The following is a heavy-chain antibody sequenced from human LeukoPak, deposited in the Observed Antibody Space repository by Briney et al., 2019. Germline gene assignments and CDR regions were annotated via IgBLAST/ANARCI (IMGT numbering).Heavy chain of an antibody. V-gene: IGHV1-18*01. Sequence: GSVKVSCKASGYSFTTYAMTWVRQAPGQGLEWMGWISGSNGKTNYAAKVKGRFTITTDTSTNTAYLELKSLRSDDTDMYYCARVGATYGDPREYDYWGQGNLVTV. CDR3: ARVGATYGDPREYDY. J-gene: IGHJ4*02. D-gene: IGHD1-26*01. CDR2: ISGSNGKT. CDR1: GYSFTTYA.